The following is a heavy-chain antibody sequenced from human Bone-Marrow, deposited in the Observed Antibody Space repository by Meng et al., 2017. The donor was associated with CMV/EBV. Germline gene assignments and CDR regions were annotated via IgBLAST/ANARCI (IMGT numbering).Heavy chain of an antibody. Sequence: GSLRLSCTVSGGSISSSSYYWGWIRQPPGKGLEWIGSIYHSGSTYYNPSLKSRVTISVDTSKNQFTLKLSSVTAADTAVYYCARVSSSSWYEETRLHEGMYFDYWGQGTLVTVSS. D-gene: IGHD6-13*01. CDR2: IYHSGST. J-gene: IGHJ4*02. CDR3: ARVSSSSWYEETRLHEGMYFDY. V-gene: IGHV4-39*06. CDR1: GGSISSSSYY.